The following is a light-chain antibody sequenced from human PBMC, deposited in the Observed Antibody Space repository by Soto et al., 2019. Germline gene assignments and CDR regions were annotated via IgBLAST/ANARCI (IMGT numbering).Light chain of an antibody. CDR3: QSYDIKLSSPV. CDR1: TSNIGAGYD. J-gene: IGLJ2*01. Sequence: QSVLTKPPSVSGAPGQRVPISCAGNTSNIGAGYDVHWYQQFPGTAPRLVIHANTNRPSGVPDRFSGSKSGTSASLAITGLQADDEADYHCQSYDIKLSSPVFGGGTKLTVL. CDR2: ANT. V-gene: IGLV1-40*01.